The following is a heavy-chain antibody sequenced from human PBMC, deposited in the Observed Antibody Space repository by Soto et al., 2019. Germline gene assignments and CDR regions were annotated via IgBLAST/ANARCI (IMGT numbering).Heavy chain of an antibody. V-gene: IGHV1-18*01. Sequence: QVQLVQSGAEVKKPGASVKVSCKASGYTFTSYAISWVRQAPGQGLEWMGWISAYNGNTNYAQKFQGRVTMTTDTSTTTAYMELRSLRSDDTAVYYCARRAMVRGYPYGMDVGGQGTTVTVSS. J-gene: IGHJ6*02. D-gene: IGHD3-10*01. CDR3: ARRAMVRGYPYGMDV. CDR1: GYTFTSYA. CDR2: ISAYNGNT.